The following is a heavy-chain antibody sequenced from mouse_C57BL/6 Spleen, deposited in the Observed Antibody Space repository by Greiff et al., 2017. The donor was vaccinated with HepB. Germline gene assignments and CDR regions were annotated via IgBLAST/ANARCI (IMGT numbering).Heavy chain of an antibody. D-gene: IGHD2-4*01. Sequence: EVQLQQSGPELVKPGASVKISCKASGYTFTDYYMNWVKQSHGKGLEWIGDINPNNGGTSYNQKFKGKATLTVDKSSSTAYMELRSLTSEDSAVYYCARESGYDYDRGFAYWGQGTLVTVSA. CDR2: INPNNGGT. J-gene: IGHJ3*01. CDR1: GYTFTDYY. CDR3: ARESGYDYDRGFAY. V-gene: IGHV1-26*01.